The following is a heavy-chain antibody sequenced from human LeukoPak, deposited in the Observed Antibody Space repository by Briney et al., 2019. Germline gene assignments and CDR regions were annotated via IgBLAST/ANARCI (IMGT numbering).Heavy chain of an antibody. CDR2: FHYSGSA. CDR3: ARPVSSSRLDAFDI. V-gene: IGHV4-59*01. CDR1: GDSISSYH. D-gene: IGHD6-13*01. J-gene: IGHJ3*02. Sequence: PSETLSLTCTVSGDSISSYHWSWIRQPPGKGLEWIAYFHYSGSATYNPSLKSRVTISMDTSKNQFSLKLSSVSPADTAVYYCARPVSSSRLDAFDIWGQGTMVTVSS.